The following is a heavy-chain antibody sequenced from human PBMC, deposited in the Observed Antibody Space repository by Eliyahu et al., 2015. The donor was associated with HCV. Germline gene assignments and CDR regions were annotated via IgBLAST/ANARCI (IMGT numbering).Heavy chain of an antibody. Sequence: QVQLQESGPGLVKPSETLSLTCTVSGGSISSYYWSWIRQPPGKGLEWIGYIYYSGSTNYNPSLKSRVTISVDTSKNQFSLKLSSVTAADTAVYYCARSTLLGGWGRSMDVWGQGTTVTVSS. CDR1: GGSISSYY. CDR2: IYYSGST. V-gene: IGHV4-59*01. CDR3: ARSTLLGGWGRSMDV. J-gene: IGHJ6*02. D-gene: IGHD6-19*01.